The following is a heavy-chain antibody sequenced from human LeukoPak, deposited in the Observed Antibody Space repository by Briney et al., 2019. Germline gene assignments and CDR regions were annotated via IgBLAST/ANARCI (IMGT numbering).Heavy chain of an antibody. D-gene: IGHD3-16*01. J-gene: IGHJ6*02. Sequence: PSETLSLTCAVYGGXFSGYYWSWIRQPQPPGKGLEWIGEINHSGSTKYNPSLKSRVTISVDTSKNQFSLKLSSVAAADTAVYYCARDYRSTIGGEYGMDVWGQGTTVTVSS. CDR2: INHSGST. V-gene: IGHV4-34*01. CDR3: ARDYRSTIGGEYGMDV. CDR1: GGXFSGYY.